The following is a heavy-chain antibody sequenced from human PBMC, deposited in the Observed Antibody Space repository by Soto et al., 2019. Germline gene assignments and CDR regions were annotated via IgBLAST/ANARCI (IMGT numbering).Heavy chain of an antibody. Sequence: SVKVSCKASGGTFSSYAISWVRQAPGQGLEWMGGIIPIFGTANYAQKFQGRVTITADESTSTAYMELSSLRSEDTAVYYCATPAHYYDSSGYTYYCDYWGQGTLVTVSS. CDR1: GGTFSSYA. D-gene: IGHD3-22*01. J-gene: IGHJ4*02. CDR3: ATPAHYYDSSGYTYYCDY. CDR2: IIPIFGTA. V-gene: IGHV1-69*13.